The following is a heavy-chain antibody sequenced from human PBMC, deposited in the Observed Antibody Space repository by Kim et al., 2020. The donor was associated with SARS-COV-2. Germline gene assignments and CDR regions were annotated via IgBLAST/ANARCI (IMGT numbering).Heavy chain of an antibody. V-gene: IGHV5-10-1*01. J-gene: IGHJ4*02. D-gene: IGHD3-9*01. CDR3: ARHEYYDILTGYPGFDY. Sequence: FQGHVTISADKSISTAYLQWSSLKASDTAMYYCARHEYYDILTGYPGFDYWGQGTLVTVSS.